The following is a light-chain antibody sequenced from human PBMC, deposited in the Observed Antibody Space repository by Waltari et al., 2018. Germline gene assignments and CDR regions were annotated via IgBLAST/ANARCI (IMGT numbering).Light chain of an antibody. V-gene: IGLV4-69*02. J-gene: IGLJ3*02. CDR3: QTGGHGTWV. CDR2: VNSDGSH. CDR1: SGHSNYF. Sequence: LVLTQSPSASASLGPAVKLTCTLSSGHSNYFIYRHHQHPQKGPRYLMKVNSDGSHSKGDEIPDRFSGSSSGAERYLTISSLQSEDEADYYCQTGGHGTWVFGGGTKLTVL.